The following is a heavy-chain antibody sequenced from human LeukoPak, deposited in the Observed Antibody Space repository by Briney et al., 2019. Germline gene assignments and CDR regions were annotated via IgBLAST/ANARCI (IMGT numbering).Heavy chain of an antibody. D-gene: IGHD1-26*01. V-gene: IGHV3-23*01. CDR3: AKTGIVGAMGIDY. Sequence: GGSLRLSCAASGFTVSSNYMSWVRQAPGKGLEWVSAISGSGGSTYYADSVKGRFTISRDNSKNTLYLQMNSLRAEDTAVYYCAKTGIVGAMGIDYWGQGTLVTVSS. J-gene: IGHJ4*02. CDR2: ISGSGGST. CDR1: GFTVSSNY.